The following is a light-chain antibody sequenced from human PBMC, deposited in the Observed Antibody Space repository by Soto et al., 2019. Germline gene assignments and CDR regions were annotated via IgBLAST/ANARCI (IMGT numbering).Light chain of an antibody. CDR2: KAS. CDR1: QTISSW. J-gene: IGKJ4*01. V-gene: IGKV1-5*03. Sequence: DIQMTQSPSTLSASVGDGVTITWRASQTISSWLAWYKQKPGQAPKLLIYKASSLESAVPSRLSGSGSGTEFTLTISSMKPDDFATYYCQQYNSYLTFGGGTKVDIK. CDR3: QQYNSYLT.